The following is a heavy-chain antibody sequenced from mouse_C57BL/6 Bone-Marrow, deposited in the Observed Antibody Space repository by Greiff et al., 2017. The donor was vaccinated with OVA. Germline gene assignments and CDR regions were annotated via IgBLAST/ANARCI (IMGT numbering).Heavy chain of an antibody. Sequence: DVQLVESGGDLVKPGGSLKLSCAASGFTFSSYGMSWVRQTPDKRLEWVATISSGGSYTYYPDSVKGRFTISRDNAKNTLYLQMSSLKSEDTAMYYCASPPDDYSRFAYWGQGTLVTVSA. D-gene: IGHD2-4*01. CDR1: GFTFSSYG. CDR2: ISSGGSYT. V-gene: IGHV5-6*01. J-gene: IGHJ3*01. CDR3: ASPPDDYSRFAY.